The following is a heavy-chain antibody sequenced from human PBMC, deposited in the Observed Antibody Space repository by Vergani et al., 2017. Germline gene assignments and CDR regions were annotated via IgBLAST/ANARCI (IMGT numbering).Heavy chain of an antibody. CDR3: ARQRPGSGWSPGDFDD. V-gene: IGHV4-39*01. CDR1: ADSISSGSYY. J-gene: IGHJ4*02. Sequence: QLQLQQSGPGLVKPSETLFLTCTVSADSISSGSYYWGWIRQPPGKSLELIGSIYYSGLTYYNPSLKSRVAISVDTSKTQFSLKVTSVTAADTAVYFCARQRPGSGWSPGDFDDWGQGILVTVSS. D-gene: IGHD6-19*01. CDR2: IYYSGLT.